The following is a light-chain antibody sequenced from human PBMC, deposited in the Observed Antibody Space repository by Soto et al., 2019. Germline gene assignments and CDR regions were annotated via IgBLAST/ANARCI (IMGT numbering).Light chain of an antibody. CDR3: SSYTGSSPLYV. CDR1: SSDVGNYNY. J-gene: IGLJ1*01. V-gene: IGLV2-14*01. Sequence: QSVLTQPASVSGSPGQSITISCTGTSSDVGNYNYVSWYRHHPGKAPKLMIYEVSNRPSGFSNRFSGSKSANTAPLTISGLQAEDEADYYCSSYTGSSPLYVFGTGTKLTVL. CDR2: EVS.